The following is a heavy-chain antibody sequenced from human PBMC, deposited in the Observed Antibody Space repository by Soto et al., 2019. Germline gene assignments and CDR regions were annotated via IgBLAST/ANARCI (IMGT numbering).Heavy chain of an antibody. CDR3: ARDRNLVAARRGYYYYGMDV. V-gene: IGHV6-1*01. J-gene: IGHJ6*02. CDR1: GDSVSSNSAA. CDR2: TYYRSKWYN. Sequence: SQTLSLTCAISGDSVSSNSAAWNWIRQSPSRGLEWLGRTYYRSKWYNDYAVSVKSRITINPDTSKNQFSLQLNSVTPEDTAVYYCARDRNLVAARRGYYYYGMDVWGQGTTVTVS. D-gene: IGHD6-13*01.